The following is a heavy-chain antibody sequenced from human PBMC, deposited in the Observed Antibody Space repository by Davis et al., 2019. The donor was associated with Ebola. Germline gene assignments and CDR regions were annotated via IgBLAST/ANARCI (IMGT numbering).Heavy chain of an antibody. D-gene: IGHD2-2*01. CDR2: IYYSGST. CDR3: ARRNLDCSSTSCYQGPFDY. CDR1: GGSISSYY. J-gene: IGHJ4*02. V-gene: IGHV4-59*05. Sequence: PSETLSLTCTVSGGSISSYYWSWIRQPPGKGLEWIGSIYYSGSTYYNPSLKSRVTISVDTSKNQFSLKLSSVTAADTAVYYCARRNLDCSSTSCYQGPFDYWGQGTLVTVSS.